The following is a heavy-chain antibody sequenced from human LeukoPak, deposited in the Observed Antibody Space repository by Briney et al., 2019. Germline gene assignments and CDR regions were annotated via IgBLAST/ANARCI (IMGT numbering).Heavy chain of an antibody. CDR1: GGSISSYY. D-gene: IGHD1-7*01. Sequence: SETLSLTCTVSGGSISSYYWSWIRQPPGKGLECIGYIYYSGSTNYNPSLKSRVTISVDTSKNQFSLKVSSVTAADTAVYYCARIRVELRAPDYWGQGTLVTVSS. J-gene: IGHJ4*02. V-gene: IGHV4-59*01. CDR3: ARIRVELRAPDY. CDR2: IYYSGST.